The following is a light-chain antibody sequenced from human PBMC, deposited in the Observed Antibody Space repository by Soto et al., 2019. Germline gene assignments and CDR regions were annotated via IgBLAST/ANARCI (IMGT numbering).Light chain of an antibody. CDR3: QQYYTWPIT. CDR2: GAS. Sequence: EIVMTQSPATLSVAPGERVTFSCRASQGVSRKLAWYQHKPGQAPRLLISGASTGATGIPARFSGSGSGTEFTLTISSQQSEDCAIYYCQQYYTWPITFGGGTKVEIK. J-gene: IGKJ4*01. V-gene: IGKV3-15*01. CDR1: QGVSRK.